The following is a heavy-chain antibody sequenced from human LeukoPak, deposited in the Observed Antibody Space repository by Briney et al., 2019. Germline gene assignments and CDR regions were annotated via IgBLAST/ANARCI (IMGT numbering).Heavy chain of an antibody. Sequence: SVKVSCKASGGTFSSYAISWVRQAPGQGLEWMGRIIPILGIANYAQKFQGRVTITADKSTSTAYMELSSLRSEDTAVYYCARGIVGATSYYYYYYMDVWGKGTTVTVSS. D-gene: IGHD1-26*01. CDR2: IIPILGIA. J-gene: IGHJ6*03. V-gene: IGHV1-69*04. CDR1: GGTFSSYA. CDR3: ARGIVGATSYYYYYYMDV.